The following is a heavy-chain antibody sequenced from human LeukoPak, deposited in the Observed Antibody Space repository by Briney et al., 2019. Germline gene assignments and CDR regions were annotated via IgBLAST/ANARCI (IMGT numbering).Heavy chain of an antibody. CDR3: AREEPVPYYYYGMDV. Sequence: PGGSLRLSCAASGFTFSSYSMNWVRQAPGKGLEWVSSISSSSSYIYYADSVKGRFTISRDNAKNSLYLQMNSLRAEDTAVYYCAREEPVPYYYYGMDVWGQGTMVTVSS. CDR1: GFTFSSYS. D-gene: IGHD1-26*01. V-gene: IGHV3-21*01. J-gene: IGHJ6*02. CDR2: ISSSSSYI.